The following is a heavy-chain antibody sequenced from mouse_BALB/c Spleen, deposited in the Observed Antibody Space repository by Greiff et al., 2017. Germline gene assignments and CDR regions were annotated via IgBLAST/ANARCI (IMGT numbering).Heavy chain of an antibody. CDR1: GYSITSDYA. CDR3: ARDYGSSYRFAY. J-gene: IGHJ3*01. D-gene: IGHD1-1*01. Sequence: EVKLMESGPGLVKPSQSLSLTCTVTGYSITSDYAWNWIRQFPGNKLEWMGYISYSGSTSYNPSLKSRISITRDTSKNQFFLQLNSVTTEDTATYYCARDYGSSYRFAYWGQGTLVTVSA. V-gene: IGHV3-2*02. CDR2: ISYSGST.